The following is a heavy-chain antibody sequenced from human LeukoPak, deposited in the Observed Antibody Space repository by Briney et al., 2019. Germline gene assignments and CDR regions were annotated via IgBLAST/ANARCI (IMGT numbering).Heavy chain of an antibody. CDR1: NDPISSDYV. CDR2: GSHSGDT. J-gene: IGHJ6*03. CDR3: ASEREYYSMDV. V-gene: IGHV4-38-2*02. Sequence: PSETLSLTCTVSNDPISSDYVWAWIRQAPGKGLDYLGSGSHSGDTFYNPSLKTRVSISVDTSKNLFSLKLTSVTAADTAIYYCASEREYYSMDVRGKGNTVSVSS.